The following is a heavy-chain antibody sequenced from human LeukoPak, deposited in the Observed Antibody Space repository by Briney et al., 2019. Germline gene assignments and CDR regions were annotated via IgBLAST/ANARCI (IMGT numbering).Heavy chain of an antibody. J-gene: IGHJ4*02. Sequence: PSETLSLTCTVSGGSISSGGYYWSWIRQPPGKGLEWIGYIYHSGSTYYNPSLKSRVTISVDRSKNQFSLKLSSVTAADTAVYYCARREGYCSSTSCSPYDYWGQGTLVTVSS. CDR3: ARREGYCSSTSCSPYDY. V-gene: IGHV4-30-2*01. CDR2: IYHSGST. D-gene: IGHD2-2*01. CDR1: GGSISSGGYY.